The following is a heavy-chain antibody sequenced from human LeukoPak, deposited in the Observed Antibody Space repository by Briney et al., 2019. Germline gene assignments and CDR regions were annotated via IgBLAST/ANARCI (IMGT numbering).Heavy chain of an antibody. CDR1: GFTFSSYA. CDR2: ISGGGGST. J-gene: IGHJ4*02. D-gene: IGHD2-2*01. Sequence: GGSLRLSCAASGFTFSSYAVSWVRQAPGKGLEWVSAISGGGGSTYYADSVKGRFTISRDNSKNTLYLQMNSLRAEDTAVYYCATNQPQTYYFDYWGQGTLVTVSS. V-gene: IGHV3-23*01. CDR3: ATNQPQTYYFDY.